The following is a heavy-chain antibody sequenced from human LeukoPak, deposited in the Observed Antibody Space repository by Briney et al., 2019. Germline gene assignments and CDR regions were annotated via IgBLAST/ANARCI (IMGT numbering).Heavy chain of an antibody. CDR2: IYYSGST. J-gene: IGHJ4*02. CDR1: GGSISSGGYY. CDR3: ARGVYSSSSPDY. Sequence: SETLSLTCTVSGGSISSGGYYWSWIRQHPGKGLEWIGYIYYSGSTYYNPSLKSRVTISVDTSKNQFSLKLSSVTAADTAVYYCARGVYSSSSPDYWGQGTLVTVSS. D-gene: IGHD6-6*01. V-gene: IGHV4-31*03.